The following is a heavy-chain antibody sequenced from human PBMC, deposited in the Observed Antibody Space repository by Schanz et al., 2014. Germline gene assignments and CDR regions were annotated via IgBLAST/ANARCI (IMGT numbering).Heavy chain of an antibody. CDR1: GFSFDSYN. Sequence: EVQLVESGGGLVKPGGSLRLSCTASGFSFDSYNMNWVRQSPGKGLEWVSRINSDGSTTIYADSVKGRFTISRDNAKNTLYLQMNSLRAEDTAVYYCARPLGPNYYYYGLDVWGQGTTVTVSS. CDR3: ARPLGPNYYYYGLDV. J-gene: IGHJ6*02. CDR2: INSDGSTT. V-gene: IGHV3-74*02.